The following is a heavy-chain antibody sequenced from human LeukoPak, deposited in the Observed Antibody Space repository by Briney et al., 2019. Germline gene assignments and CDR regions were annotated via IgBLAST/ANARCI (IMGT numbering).Heavy chain of an antibody. CDR1: GFTFRNVW. Sequence: GGSLRLSCAASGFTFRNVWMSWVRQAPGKGLEWVGRIKRKTDGGTTDYAAPVKGRFTISRDDSKNTLYLQMNSLKTEDTAVYYCTTDMYCSSTSCPGAFDYWGQGTLVTVSS. CDR3: TTDMYCSSTSCPGAFDY. V-gene: IGHV3-15*01. J-gene: IGHJ4*02. CDR2: IKRKTDGGTT. D-gene: IGHD2-2*01.